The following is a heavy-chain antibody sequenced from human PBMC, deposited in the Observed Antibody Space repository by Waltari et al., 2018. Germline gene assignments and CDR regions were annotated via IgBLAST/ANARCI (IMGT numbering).Heavy chain of an antibody. D-gene: IGHD2-2*01. CDR2: ISSDGTNK. J-gene: IGHJ1*01. Sequence: QVHLVESGGGVVQSGTSLRLSCAASGFTIKDFAMHWVRQAPGQGLEWVSVISSDGTNKYYADSVKGRFTISRDNSGSTLYLQMNSLRPQDTAIYYCARGDCSSTSCYSLESWGHGTLVTVS. CDR1: GFTIKDFA. CDR3: ARGDCSSTSCYSLES. V-gene: IGHV3-30*01.